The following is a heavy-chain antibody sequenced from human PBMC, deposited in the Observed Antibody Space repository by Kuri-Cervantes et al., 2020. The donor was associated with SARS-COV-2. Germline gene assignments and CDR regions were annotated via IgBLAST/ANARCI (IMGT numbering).Heavy chain of an antibody. Sequence: GESLKISCAASGFTFSSYGMHWVRPAPGKGLEWVAFIRYDGSNKYYADSVKGRFTISRDNAKNSLYLQMNSLRAEDTAVYYCARELRLSRTDAFDIWGQGTMVTVSS. CDR3: ARELRLSRTDAFDI. CDR2: IRYDGSNK. V-gene: IGHV3-30*02. CDR1: GFTFSSYG. J-gene: IGHJ3*02. D-gene: IGHD5-12*01.